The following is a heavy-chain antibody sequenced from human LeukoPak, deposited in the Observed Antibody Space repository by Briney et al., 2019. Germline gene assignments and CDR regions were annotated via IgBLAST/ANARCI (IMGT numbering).Heavy chain of an antibody. Sequence: SETLSLTCNVSGYSINALANWGWIRQSPGKGLEWIGSFYYGGSTYYNPSLRSRVTISVDTSKNQFSLRLSSVTAADTAMYYCARNGGITIFYHGMDVWGQGTTVTVSS. D-gene: IGHD3-9*01. CDR3: ARNGGITIFYHGMDV. J-gene: IGHJ6*02. CDR1: GYSINALAN. V-gene: IGHV4-38-2*02. CDR2: FYYGGST.